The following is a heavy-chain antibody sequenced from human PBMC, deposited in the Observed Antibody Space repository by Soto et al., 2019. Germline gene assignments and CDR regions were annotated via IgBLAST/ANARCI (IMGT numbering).Heavy chain of an antibody. CDR2: IWYDGSNK. CDR1: GFTFSSYG. V-gene: IGHV3-33*01. D-gene: IGHD4-4*01. Sequence: QVQLVESGGGVVQPGRSLRLSCAASGFTFSSYGMHWVRQAPGKGLDWVAVIWYDGSNKYYADSVKGRFTISRDNSKNKLYLQMNSLRAEDTAGYYCARESGALTVTRYNWFDPWGQGTLVTVSS. CDR3: ARESGALTVTRYNWFDP. J-gene: IGHJ5*02.